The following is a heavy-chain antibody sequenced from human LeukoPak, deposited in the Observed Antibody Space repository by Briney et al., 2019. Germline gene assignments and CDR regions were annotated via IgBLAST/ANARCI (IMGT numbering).Heavy chain of an antibody. V-gene: IGHV3-13*01. D-gene: IGHD6-13*01. Sequence: GGSLRLSCAASGFTFSSYDMHWVRQATGKGLEWVSAIGTAGDTYYPGSVKGRFTISRDNSKNTVYLQMTSLRVEDTAVYYCAKVDSSSWSFDYWGQGTLVTVSS. CDR3: AKVDSSSWSFDY. CDR1: GFTFSSYD. J-gene: IGHJ4*02. CDR2: IGTAGDT.